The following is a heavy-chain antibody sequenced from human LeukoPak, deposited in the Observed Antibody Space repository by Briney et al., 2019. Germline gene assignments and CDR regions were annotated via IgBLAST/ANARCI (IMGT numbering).Heavy chain of an antibody. D-gene: IGHD3-22*01. CDR3: ARVRGSGYYLTGDY. Sequence: ASVKVSCKACGYTFTSYGISWVRQAPGQGLEWMGWISAYNGNTNYAQKLQGRVTMTTNTSTSTAYMELRSLRSDDTAVYYCARVRGSGYYLTGDYWGQGTLVTVSS. CDR2: ISAYNGNT. J-gene: IGHJ4*02. V-gene: IGHV1-18*01. CDR1: GYTFTSYG.